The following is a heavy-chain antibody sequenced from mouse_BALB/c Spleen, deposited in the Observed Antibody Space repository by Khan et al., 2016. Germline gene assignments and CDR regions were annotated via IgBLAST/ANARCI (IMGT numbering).Heavy chain of an antibody. V-gene: IGHV10-1*02. CDR2: IRSKSNKYAT. CDR3: VVVYYFDY. J-gene: IGHJ2*01. D-gene: IGHD1-1*01. CDR1: GFTFNTYA. Sequence: EVQLVESGGGLVQPKGSLKLSCAASGFTFNTYAMNWVRQAPGKSLEWVARIRSKSNKYATYYADSVKDRFTISRDDSQSMLYLQMNNLKTEDTAMYYCVVVYYFDYWGQGTTLTVSS.